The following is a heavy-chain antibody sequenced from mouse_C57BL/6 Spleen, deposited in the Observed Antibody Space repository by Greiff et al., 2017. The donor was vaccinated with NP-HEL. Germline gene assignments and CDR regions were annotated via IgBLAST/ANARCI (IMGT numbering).Heavy chain of an antibody. Sequence: VKLMESGPGLVAPSQSLSITCTVSGFSLTSYGVHWVRQPPGKGLEWLVVIWSDGSTTYNSALKSRLSISKDNSKSQVFLKMNSLQTDDTAMYYCARHPYYYGSRDYAMDYWGQGTSVTVSS. CDR1: GFSLTSYG. CDR3: ARHPYYYGSRDYAMDY. CDR2: IWSDGST. D-gene: IGHD1-1*01. J-gene: IGHJ4*01. V-gene: IGHV2-6-1*01.